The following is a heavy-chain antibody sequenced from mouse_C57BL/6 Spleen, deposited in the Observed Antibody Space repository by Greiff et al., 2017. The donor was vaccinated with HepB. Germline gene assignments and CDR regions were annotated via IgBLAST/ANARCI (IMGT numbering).Heavy chain of an antibody. J-gene: IGHJ2*01. CDR1: GFTFSSYG. Sequence: EVQLQQSGGDLVKPGGSLKLSCAASGFTFSSYGMSWVRQTPDKRLEWVATISSGGSYTYYPDSVKGRFTISRDNAKNTLYLQMSSLKSEDTAMYYCARRGYYGSRNYFDCWGQGTTLTVSS. V-gene: IGHV5-6*01. CDR3: ARRGYYGSRNYFDC. D-gene: IGHD1-1*01. CDR2: ISSGGSYT.